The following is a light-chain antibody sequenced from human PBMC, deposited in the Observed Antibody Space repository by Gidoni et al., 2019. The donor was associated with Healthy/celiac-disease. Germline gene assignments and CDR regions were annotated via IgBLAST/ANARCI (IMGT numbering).Light chain of an antibody. CDR3: QQFNNYPPTWT. CDR2: DAS. CDR1: QGISSA. J-gene: IGKJ1*01. V-gene: IGKV1D-13*01. Sequence: AIQLTQSPSSLSASVGDRVTITCRASQGISSALAWYQQKPGKAPKLLIYDASSLESGVPSRFSGSGSGTDFTLTISSLQPEDFATYYCQQFNNYPPTWTFGQETKVEIK.